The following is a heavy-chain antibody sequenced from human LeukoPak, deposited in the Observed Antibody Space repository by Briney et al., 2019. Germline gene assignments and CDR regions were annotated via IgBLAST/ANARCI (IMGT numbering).Heavy chain of an antibody. J-gene: IGHJ3*02. Sequence: ASVKVSCKASGYTFTGYYMHWVRQAPRQGLEWMGWINPNSGGTNYAQKFQGWVTMTRDTSISTAYMELSRLRSDDTAVYYCARNYCSSTSCQGWDAFDIWGQGTMVTVSS. CDR1: GYTFTGYY. V-gene: IGHV1-2*04. D-gene: IGHD2-2*01. CDR2: INPNSGGT. CDR3: ARNYCSSTSCQGWDAFDI.